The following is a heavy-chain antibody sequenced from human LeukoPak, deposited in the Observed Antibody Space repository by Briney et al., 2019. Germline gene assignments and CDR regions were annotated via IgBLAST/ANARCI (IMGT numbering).Heavy chain of an antibody. D-gene: IGHD6-19*01. Sequence: PGGSLRLSCAASGFTFSSYSMNWVRQAPGKGLEWVSSISSSSSYIYYADSVKGRFTISRDNSKNTLYLQMNSLRAEDTAVYYCAKEESQWLVTSSFDYWGQGTLVTVSS. V-gene: IGHV3-21*04. CDR2: ISSSSSYI. CDR1: GFTFSSYS. CDR3: AKEESQWLVTSSFDY. J-gene: IGHJ4*02.